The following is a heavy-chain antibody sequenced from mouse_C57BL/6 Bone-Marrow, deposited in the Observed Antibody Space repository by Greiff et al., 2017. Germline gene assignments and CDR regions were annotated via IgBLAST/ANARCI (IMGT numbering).Heavy chain of an antibody. CDR3: ARWALRFAY. D-gene: IGHD1-1*01. CDR2: IHPNSGST. Sequence: VQLQQPGAELVKPGASVKLSCKASGYTFTSYWMHWVKQRPGQGLEWIGMIHPNSGSTNYNEKFKSKATLTVDKSSSTAYMQLSSLTSEDTAVYDCARWALRFAYWGQGTLVTVSA. V-gene: IGHV1-64*01. CDR1: GYTFTSYW. J-gene: IGHJ3*01.